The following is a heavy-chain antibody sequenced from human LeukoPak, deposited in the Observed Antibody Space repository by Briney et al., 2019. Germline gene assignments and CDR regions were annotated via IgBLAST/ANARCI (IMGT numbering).Heavy chain of an antibody. CDR2: INQRRNT. V-gene: IGHV4-34*01. CDR3: AREIAAAGNFDY. D-gene: IGHD6-13*01. Sequence: SETLSLTCVVYGESFSGYSWSWIRQPPGKGLEWIGEINQRRNTNYNPSLKSRVTMSVDTSKNQFSLKLSSVTAADTAVYYCAREIAAAGNFDYWGQGTLVTVSS. CDR1: GESFSGYS. J-gene: IGHJ4*02.